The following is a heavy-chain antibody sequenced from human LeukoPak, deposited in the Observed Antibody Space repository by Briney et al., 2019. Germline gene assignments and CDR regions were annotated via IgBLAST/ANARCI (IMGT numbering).Heavy chain of an antibody. CDR2: ISPNSTYT. D-gene: IGHD6-13*01. J-gene: IGHJ4*02. CDR3: AAVTAAYF. Sequence: GGSLTLTCAVSGITFSHYYMNWIRQAPGKGLEWISYISPNSTYTDSADSVKGRFTISRDNAKNSLFLQIDSLRVEDTAVYYSAAVTAAYFWGQGTLVAVSS. CDR1: GITFSHYY. V-gene: IGHV3-11*03.